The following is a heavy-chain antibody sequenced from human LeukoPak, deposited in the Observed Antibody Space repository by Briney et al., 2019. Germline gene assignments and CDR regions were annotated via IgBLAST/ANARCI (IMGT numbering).Heavy chain of an antibody. CDR3: ARTSTHEFYQLLDYYYYYGMDV. CDR2: IWYDGSNK. V-gene: IGHV3-33*01. J-gene: IGHJ6*02. CDR1: GFTFSSYG. Sequence: GGSLRLSCAASGFTFSSYGMHWVRQAPGKGLEWVAVIWYDGSNKYYADSVKGRFTISRDNSKNTLYLQMNSLRAEDTAVYYCARTSTHEFYQLLDYYYYYGMDVWGQGTTVTASS. D-gene: IGHD2-2*01.